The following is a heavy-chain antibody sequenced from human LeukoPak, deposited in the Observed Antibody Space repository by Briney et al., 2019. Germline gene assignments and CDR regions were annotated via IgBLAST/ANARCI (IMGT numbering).Heavy chain of an antibody. CDR2: ISGSGGST. V-gene: IGHV3-23*01. J-gene: IGHJ4*02. CDR3: AKGGVVVVILRFDY. CDR1: GFTFSSYG. Sequence: AGGSLRLSCAASGFTFSSYGMSWVRQAPGKGLEWVSAISGSGGSTYYADSVKGRFTISRDNSKNTLYLQMNSLRAEDTAVYYCAKGGVVVVILRFDYWGQGTLVTVSS. D-gene: IGHD3-22*01.